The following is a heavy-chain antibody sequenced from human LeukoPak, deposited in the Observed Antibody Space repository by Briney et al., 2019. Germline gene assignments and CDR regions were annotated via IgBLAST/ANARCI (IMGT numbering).Heavy chain of an antibody. CDR1: GFTFSSYW. Sequence: GGSLRLSCAASGFTFSSYWMSWVRQAPGKGLEWVANIKQDGSEKYYVDSVKGRFTISRDNAKNSLYLQMNSLRAEDTAVYYCSRGMQPNYHQCSSYYYGRTRGNAFDVWGQGTMVTVSS. V-gene: IGHV3-7*01. CDR2: IKQDGSEK. CDR3: SRGMQPNYHQCSSYYYGRTRGNAFDV. J-gene: IGHJ3*01. D-gene: IGHD3-22*01.